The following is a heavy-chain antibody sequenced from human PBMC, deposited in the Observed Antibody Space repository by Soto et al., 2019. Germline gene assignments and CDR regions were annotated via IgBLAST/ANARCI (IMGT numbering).Heavy chain of an antibody. CDR2: IIPIFGTA. V-gene: IGHV1-69*13. J-gene: IGHJ4*02. D-gene: IGHD3-22*01. CDR1: GGTFSSYA. CDR3: ARHYDSSGYHFDY. Sequence: ASVKVSCKASGGTFSSYAISWVRQAPGQGLEWMGGIIPIFGTANYAQKFQGRVTITADESTSTAYMELSSLRSEDTAVYYCARHYDSSGYHFDYWGQGTLVTVSS.